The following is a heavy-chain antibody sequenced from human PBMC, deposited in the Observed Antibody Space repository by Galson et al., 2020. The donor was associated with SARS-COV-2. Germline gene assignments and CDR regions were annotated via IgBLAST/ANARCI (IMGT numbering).Heavy chain of an antibody. D-gene: IGHD3-22*01. CDR2: IRTKVYGGTT. V-gene: IGHV3-49*02. J-gene: IGHJ3*02. Sequence: GASLKISCTASGFTFGDYAMTWVRQAPGKGLEWVGFIRTKVYGGTTEYAASVKGRFTISRDDSKSIVYLQMNSLKTEDTAVYSCTRVYGKGGYGTRDAFDIWGQGTMVSVSS. CDR1: GFTFGDYA. CDR3: TRVYGKGGYGTRDAFDI.